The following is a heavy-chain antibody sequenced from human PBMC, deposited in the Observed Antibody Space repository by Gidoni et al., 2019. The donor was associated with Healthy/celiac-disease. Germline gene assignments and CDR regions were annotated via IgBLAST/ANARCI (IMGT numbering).Heavy chain of an antibody. J-gene: IGHJ5*02. Sequence: QLQLQESGPGLVKPSETLSPTCTVSGGSISSSSDYWGWIRQPPGKGLEWIGSIYYSGSTYYNPSLKSRVTISVDTSKNQFSLKLSSVTAADTAVYYCARHLVSSSWRYNWFDPWGQGTLVTVSS. CDR1: GGSISSSSDY. CDR3: ARHLVSSSWRYNWFDP. CDR2: IYYSGST. D-gene: IGHD6-13*01. V-gene: IGHV4-39*01.